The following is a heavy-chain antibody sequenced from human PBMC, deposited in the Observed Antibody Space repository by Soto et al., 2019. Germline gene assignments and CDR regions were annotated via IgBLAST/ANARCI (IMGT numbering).Heavy chain of an antibody. Sequence: PGGSLRLSCAASGFTFSSYSMNWVRQAPGKGLEWVSSISSSSSYIYYADSLKGRFTISRDNAKNSLYLQMNSLRAEDTAVYYYAREYSSGWFDPWGQGTLVTVSS. V-gene: IGHV3-21*01. J-gene: IGHJ5*02. CDR2: ISSSSSYI. D-gene: IGHD6-19*01. CDR3: AREYSSGWFDP. CDR1: GFTFSSYS.